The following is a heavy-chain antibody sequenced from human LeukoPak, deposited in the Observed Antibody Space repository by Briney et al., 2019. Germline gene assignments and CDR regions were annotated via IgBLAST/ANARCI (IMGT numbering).Heavy chain of an antibody. V-gene: IGHV4-34*01. CDR2: INHSGST. CDR1: GGSFSTYY. J-gene: IGHJ5*02. Sequence: SETLSLTCAVYGGSFSTYYWSWIRQPPGKGLEWIGEINHSGSTHYNPSLKSRVTISVDMSKNQFSLKLSSVTAADTAVYYCAGDYDSSGYYYSSWGQGTLVTVAS. D-gene: IGHD3-22*01. CDR3: AGDYDSSGYYYSS.